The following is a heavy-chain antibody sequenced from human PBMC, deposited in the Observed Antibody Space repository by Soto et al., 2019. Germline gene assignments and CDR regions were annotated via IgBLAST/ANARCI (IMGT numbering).Heavy chain of an antibody. V-gene: IGHV3-23*01. D-gene: IGHD3-9*01. CDR3: TKDAKFDDIYTGYFVNDL. CDR1: GFTFSSYA. Sequence: GGSLRLSCAASGFTFSSYAMTWVRQAPGKGLEWVSTISGGGDATYYADSVKGRFTISRDNSKNTLYLQMNNLRAEDTAVYYCTKDAKFDDIYTGYFVNDLWGQGTPVTSPQ. J-gene: IGHJ5*02. CDR2: ISGGGDAT.